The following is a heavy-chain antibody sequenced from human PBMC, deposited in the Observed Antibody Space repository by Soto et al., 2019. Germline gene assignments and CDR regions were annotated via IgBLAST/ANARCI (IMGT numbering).Heavy chain of an antibody. CDR2: IIPIFGTA. Sequence: QVPLVQSGAEVKKPGSSVKVSCKASGGTFSSYAISWVRQAPGQGLEWMGGIIPIFGTANYAQKFQGRVTITADESTSTAYMELSSLRSEDTAVYYCARALGYCSGGSCYEYYYYGMDVWGQGTTVTVSS. V-gene: IGHV1-69*01. CDR1: GGTFSSYA. J-gene: IGHJ6*02. D-gene: IGHD2-15*01. CDR3: ARALGYCSGGSCYEYYYYGMDV.